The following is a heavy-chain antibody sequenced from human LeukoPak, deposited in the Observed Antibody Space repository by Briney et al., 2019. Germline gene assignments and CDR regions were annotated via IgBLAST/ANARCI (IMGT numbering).Heavy chain of an antibody. CDR3: ASPHRGSTSVYYYYYMDV. D-gene: IGHD3-10*01. CDR1: GGTFSSYA. CDR2: IIPIFGTA. Sequence: ASVKVSCKASGGTFSSYAISWVRRAPGQGLEWMGGIIPIFGTANYAQKFQGRVTITADKSTSTAYMELSSLRSEDTAVYYCASPHRGSTSVYYYYYMDVWGKGTTVTVSS. V-gene: IGHV1-69*06. J-gene: IGHJ6*03.